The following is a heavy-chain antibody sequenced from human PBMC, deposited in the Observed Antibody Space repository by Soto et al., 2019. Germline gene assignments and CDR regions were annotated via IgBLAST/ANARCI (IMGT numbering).Heavy chain of an antibody. V-gene: IGHV1-3*01. CDR2: INAGNGNT. Sequence: ASVKVSCKASGYTFTSYAMRWVRQAPGQRLEWMGWINAGNGNTKYSQKFQGRVTITRDTSASTAYMELSSLRSEDTAVYYCARDLNGKGQQLPSYYYYGMDVWGQGTTVNVSS. D-gene: IGHD6-13*01. CDR3: ARDLNGKGQQLPSYYYYGMDV. CDR1: GYTFTSYA. J-gene: IGHJ6*02.